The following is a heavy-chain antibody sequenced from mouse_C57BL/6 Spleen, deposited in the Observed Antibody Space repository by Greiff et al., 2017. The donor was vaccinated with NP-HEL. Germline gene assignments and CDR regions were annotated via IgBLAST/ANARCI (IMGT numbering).Heavy chain of an antibody. CDR1: GYTFTSYW. V-gene: IGHV1-55*01. CDR3: ARPFDCYSDY. CDR2: IYPGSGST. J-gene: IGHJ2*01. Sequence: VQLQQPGAELVKPGASVKMSCKASGYTFTSYWLTWVKQRPGQGLEWIGDIYPGSGSTNYNEKFKSKATLTGDKSASTAYMQLTSLTSEDSAVYYCARPFDCYSDYWGKGTTLTVSS.